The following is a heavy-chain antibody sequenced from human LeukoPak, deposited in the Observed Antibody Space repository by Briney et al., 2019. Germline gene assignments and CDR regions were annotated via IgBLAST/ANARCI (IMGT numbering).Heavy chain of an antibody. Sequence: SETLSLTCAVYGGSFSGYYWSWIRQPPGKGLEWIGEINHSGSTNYNPSLKSRVTISVDTSKNQFSLKLSSVTAADTAVYYCARHYYDTTGYYWGNPFDIWGQGTMVTVSS. D-gene: IGHD3-22*01. CDR3: ARHYYDTTGYYWGNPFDI. CDR1: GGSFSGYY. CDR2: INHSGST. V-gene: IGHV4-34*01. J-gene: IGHJ3*02.